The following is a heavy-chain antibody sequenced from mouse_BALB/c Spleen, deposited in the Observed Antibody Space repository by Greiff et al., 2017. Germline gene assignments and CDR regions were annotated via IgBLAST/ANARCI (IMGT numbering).Heavy chain of an antibody. CDR3: AAYYRTWFAY. Sequence: QVQLKESGAELAKPGASVKMSCKASGYTFTSYWMHWVKQRPGQGLEWIGYINPSTGYTEYNQKFKDKATLTADKSSITAYMQLSSLTSEDSAVYYCAAYYRTWFAYWGQGTLVTVSA. CDR2: INPSTGYT. D-gene: IGHD2-14*01. CDR1: GYTFTSYW. J-gene: IGHJ3*01. V-gene: IGHV1-7*01.